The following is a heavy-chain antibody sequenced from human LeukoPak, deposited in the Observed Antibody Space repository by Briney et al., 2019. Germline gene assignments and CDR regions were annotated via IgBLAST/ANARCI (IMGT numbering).Heavy chain of an antibody. Sequence: PSETLSLTCAVYGGSFNGYYWIWIRQPPGKGLEWIGEINHSGSTNYNPSLKSRVTISVDTSKNQFSLKLSSVTAADTAVYYCARDSVAGSYLGCWGQGTLVTVSS. D-gene: IGHD1-26*01. CDR1: GGSFNGYY. CDR3: ARDSVAGSYLGC. V-gene: IGHV4-34*01. CDR2: INHSGST. J-gene: IGHJ4*02.